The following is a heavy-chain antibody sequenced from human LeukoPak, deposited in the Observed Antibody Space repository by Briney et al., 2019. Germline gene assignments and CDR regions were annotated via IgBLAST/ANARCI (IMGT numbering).Heavy chain of an antibody. CDR3: ARTPNPYYYYYMDV. CDR2: IIPIFGTA. V-gene: IGHV1-69*05. J-gene: IGHJ6*03. Sequence: SVKVSCKASGSTFSSYAISWVRQAPGQGLEWMGGIIPIFGTANYAQKFQGRVTITTDESTSTAYMELSSLRSEDTAVYYCARTPNPYYYYYMDVWGKGTTVTVSS. CDR1: GSTFSSYA.